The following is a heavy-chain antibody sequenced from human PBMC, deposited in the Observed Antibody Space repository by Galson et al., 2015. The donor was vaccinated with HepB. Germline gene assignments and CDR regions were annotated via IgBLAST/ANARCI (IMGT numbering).Heavy chain of an antibody. CDR1: GYTFTSYG. Sequence: SVKVSCKASGYTFTSYGISWVRQAPGQGLEWMGWISAYNGNTNYAQKFQGRVTITADESTSTAYMELSSLRSEDTAVYYCARHIAAAGTYFDYWGQGTLVTVSS. V-gene: IGHV1-18*04. J-gene: IGHJ4*02. CDR2: ISAYNGNT. D-gene: IGHD6-13*01. CDR3: ARHIAAAGTYFDY.